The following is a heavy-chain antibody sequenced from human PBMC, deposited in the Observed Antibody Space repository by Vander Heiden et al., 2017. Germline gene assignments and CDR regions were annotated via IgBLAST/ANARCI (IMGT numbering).Heavy chain of an antibody. D-gene: IGHD1-1*01. V-gene: IGHV1-18*01. Sequence: QVQLVQSGAEVKKPGAWVKVSCKASGYNFHSYGVSWVRQAPGQVLEWMGWISAYNGDTRYAQKFQGRVTMTTDTSTSTAYMELRSLRFDDTAVYYCARDGPAPKYNDEDWGQGTLVTVSS. CDR2: ISAYNGDT. CDR1: GYNFHSYG. CDR3: ARDGPAPKYNDED. J-gene: IGHJ4*02.